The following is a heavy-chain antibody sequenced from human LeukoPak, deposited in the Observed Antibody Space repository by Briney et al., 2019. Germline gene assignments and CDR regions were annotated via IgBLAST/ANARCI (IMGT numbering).Heavy chain of an antibody. CDR1: GGTFSSYT. Sequence: SVKVSCKASGGTFSSYTISWVRQAPGQGLEWMGRIIPILGIANYAQKFQGRVTITADKSTSTAYMELSSLRSEDAAVYYCARALYCSSTSCYYYYGMDVWGQGTTVTVSS. CDR3: ARALYCSSTSCYYYYGMDV. J-gene: IGHJ6*02. V-gene: IGHV1-69*02. D-gene: IGHD2-2*01. CDR2: IIPILGIA.